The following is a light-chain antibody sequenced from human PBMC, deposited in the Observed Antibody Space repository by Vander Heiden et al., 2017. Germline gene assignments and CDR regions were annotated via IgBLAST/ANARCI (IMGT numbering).Light chain of an antibody. CDR1: QSISSW. J-gene: IGKJ1*01. CDR3: HRETDCPVT. CDR2: RAS. Sequence: DIQMTQSPPTLSASVGDRVTITCRASQSISSWLAWYQQKPGKAPNLLIYRASTLESGVPSRFSGSGSETEFTLTVSSLQPDDFATYYCHRETDCPVTFGQGTKVEIK. V-gene: IGKV1-5*03.